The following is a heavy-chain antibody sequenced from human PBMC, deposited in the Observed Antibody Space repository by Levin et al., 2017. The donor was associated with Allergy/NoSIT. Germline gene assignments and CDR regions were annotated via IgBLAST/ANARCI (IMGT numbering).Heavy chain of an antibody. D-gene: IGHD2-8*01. CDR3: ARMGYCTNGVCFADLNYYYYGMAV. Sequence: GESLKISCAASGFTFSDYYMSWFRQAPGKGLEWLSYIGSSGNTRSYAESVKGRFTISRDNAKNSLYLQMNSLRAEDTAVYYCARMGYCTNGVCFADLNYYYYGMAVWGQGTTVTVSS. J-gene: IGHJ6*02. CDR1: GFTFSDYY. V-gene: IGHV3-11*01. CDR2: IGSSGNTR.